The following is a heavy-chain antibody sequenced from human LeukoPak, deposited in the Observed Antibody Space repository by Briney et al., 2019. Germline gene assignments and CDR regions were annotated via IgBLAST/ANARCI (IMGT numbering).Heavy chain of an antibody. CDR3: VYRVYSSSWYDPPY. CDR1: GGSISSSAYY. D-gene: IGHD6-13*01. J-gene: IGHJ4*02. V-gene: IGHV4-39*01. CDR2: MYYDGST. Sequence: SETLSLTCTVSGGSISSSAYYWGWIRQPPGKGLEWIGTMYYDGSTYSNPSLKSRVAISVDTSKNQFSLKLSSVTAADTAVYYCVYRVYSSSWYDPPYWGQGTLVTVSS.